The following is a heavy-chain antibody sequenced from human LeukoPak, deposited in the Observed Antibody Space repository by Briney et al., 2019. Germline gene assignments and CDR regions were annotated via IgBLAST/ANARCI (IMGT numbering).Heavy chain of an antibody. CDR1: GFTFSSYE. CDR3: AELGITMIGGV. D-gene: IGHD3-10*02. CDR2: ISASGTIT. Sequence: PGGSLRLSCAASGFTFSSYEMNWVRQAPGKGLEWISYISASGTITHYADSVEGRFTISRDNAKNSLYLQMNSLRAEDTAVYYCAELGITMIGGVWGKGPTVTISS. J-gene: IGHJ6*04. V-gene: IGHV3-48*03.